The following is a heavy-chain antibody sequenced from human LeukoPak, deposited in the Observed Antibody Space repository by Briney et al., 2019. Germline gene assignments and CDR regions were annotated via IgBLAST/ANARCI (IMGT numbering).Heavy chain of an antibody. J-gene: IGHJ3*02. D-gene: IGHD3-22*01. V-gene: IGHV4-34*01. CDR3: ARTAPRRRITMIVVVTNAFDI. CDR2: INHSGST. Sequence: SETLSLTCAVYGGSFSGYYWSWIRQPPGKGLEWIGEINHSGSTNYNPSLKSRVTISVDTSKNQFSLKLSSVTAADTAVYYCARTAPRRRITMIVVVTNAFDIWGQGTMVTVSS. CDR1: GGSFSGYY.